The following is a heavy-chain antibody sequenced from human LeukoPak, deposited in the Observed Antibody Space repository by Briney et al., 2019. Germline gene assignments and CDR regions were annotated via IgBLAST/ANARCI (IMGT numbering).Heavy chain of an antibody. V-gene: IGHV3-23*01. Sequence: GGSLRLSCAASGFTFSTYAMTWVRQAPGKGLEWVSAISDSGGTTYYADSVKGRFTISRDSSKNTLYLQMNSLRAEDTAVYYCAKGVGTNKGGYYFDYWGQGALVTVSS. CDR2: ISDSGGTT. CDR3: AKGVGTNKGGYYFDY. J-gene: IGHJ4*02. D-gene: IGHD1-26*01. CDR1: GFTFSTYA.